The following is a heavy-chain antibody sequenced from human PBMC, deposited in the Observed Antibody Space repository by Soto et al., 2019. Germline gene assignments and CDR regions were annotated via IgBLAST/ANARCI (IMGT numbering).Heavy chain of an antibody. CDR2: IYPGVSDT. Sequence: PGDSLKISCKGCEDIFDSYVIGWVRQMPGTRLAWMRIIYPGVSDTRYSPSFQGQVTISADKSISTAYLQWRSLEASDTVMYYCARIKTSYAGSPICDYFQHWGQGTLVTVSS. CDR3: ARIKTSYAGSPICDYFQH. D-gene: IGHD2-2*01. V-gene: IGHV5-51*01. CDR1: EDIFDSYV. J-gene: IGHJ1*01.